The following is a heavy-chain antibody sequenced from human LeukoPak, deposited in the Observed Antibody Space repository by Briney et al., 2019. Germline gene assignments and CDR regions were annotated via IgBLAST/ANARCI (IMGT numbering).Heavy chain of an antibody. D-gene: IGHD6-6*01. CDR1: GFTLSNYG. CDR3: ARHRTSSWDY. J-gene: IGHJ4*02. V-gene: IGHV3-33*01. Sequence: GVSLRLSCAASGFTLSNYGVHWVRQAPGKGLEWLAVTWNDGSKEYYGDSVQGRFIVSRDNPGNMVYLQMSSLRVEDSAVYYCARHRTSSWDYWGQGTLVTVSS. CDR2: TWNDGSKE.